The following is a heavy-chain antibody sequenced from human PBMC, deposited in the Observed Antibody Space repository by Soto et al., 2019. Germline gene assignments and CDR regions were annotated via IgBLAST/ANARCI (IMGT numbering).Heavy chain of an antibody. Sequence: QVQLVQSGDEVKKPGASVKVSCKASGYTFTDYCIHWVRYAPGQGLEWMGWVNPDSGATNYAQNFLGRVTVARDTSISTAYMELIRLTSDDTAVYYCTRDFSPMTTGWAGGDWFDPWGQGTLVTVSS. CDR3: TRDFSPMTTGWAGGDWFDP. D-gene: IGHD4-17*01. CDR2: VNPDSGAT. CDR1: GYTFTDYC. J-gene: IGHJ5*02. V-gene: IGHV1-2*02.